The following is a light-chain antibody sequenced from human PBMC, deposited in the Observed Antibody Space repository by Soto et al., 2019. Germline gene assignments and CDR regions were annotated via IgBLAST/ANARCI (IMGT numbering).Light chain of an antibody. Sequence: EIVLTPSPGSLSLSPGERATLSCRASQSVSSTFFAWYQQRPGQAPRLLMYGASSRATGIPERFSGRGSGADFTRTISRLELEDFAVYCCQRFDSSVTFGQGTKVEIK. J-gene: IGKJ1*01. CDR1: QSVSSTF. CDR2: GAS. V-gene: IGKV3-20*01. CDR3: QRFDSSVT.